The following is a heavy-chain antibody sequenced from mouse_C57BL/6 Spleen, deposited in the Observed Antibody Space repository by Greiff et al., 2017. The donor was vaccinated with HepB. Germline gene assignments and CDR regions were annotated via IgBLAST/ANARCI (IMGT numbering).Heavy chain of an antibody. J-gene: IGHJ4*01. D-gene: IGHD4-1*01. V-gene: IGHV5-4*03. Sequence: EVKLMESGGGLVKPGGSLKLSCAASGFSFSSYAMSWVRQTPEKRLEWVATISDGGSYTYYPDNVKGRFTISRDNAKNNLYLQMSHLKSEDTAMYYCASDLGATLREGDAMDYWGQGTSVTVSS. CDR1: GFSFSSYA. CDR2: ISDGGSYT. CDR3: ASDLGATLREGDAMDY.